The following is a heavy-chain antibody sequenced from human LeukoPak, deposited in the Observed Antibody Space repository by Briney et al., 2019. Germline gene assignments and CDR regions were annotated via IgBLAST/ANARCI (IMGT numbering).Heavy chain of an antibody. J-gene: IGHJ4*02. Sequence: SETLSLTCTVSGGSISSYYWSWIRQPAGKGLEWIGRIYTSGSTNYNPSLKSRVTMSVDTSKNQFSLKLSSVTAADTAVYYCARDYYDSSGQLDYFDYWGQGTLVTVSS. CDR1: GGSISSYY. V-gene: IGHV4-4*07. CDR2: IYTSGST. CDR3: ARDYYDSSGQLDYFDY. D-gene: IGHD3-22*01.